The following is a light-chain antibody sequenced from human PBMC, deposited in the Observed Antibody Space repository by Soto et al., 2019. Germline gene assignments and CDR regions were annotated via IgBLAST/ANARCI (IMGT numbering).Light chain of an antibody. J-gene: IGLJ1*01. CDR2: EVS. CDR1: SXDVGGYNY. Sequence: QSVLTQPRSASGSPGQSVTISCTGTSXDVGGYNYVSWYQQHPGKAPKLMIYEVSERPSGVPDRFSGSKSSNTASLTVSGLQAEDEADYYCSSYAGSNNFVFGTGTKVTVL. V-gene: IGLV2-8*01. CDR3: SSYAGSNNFV.